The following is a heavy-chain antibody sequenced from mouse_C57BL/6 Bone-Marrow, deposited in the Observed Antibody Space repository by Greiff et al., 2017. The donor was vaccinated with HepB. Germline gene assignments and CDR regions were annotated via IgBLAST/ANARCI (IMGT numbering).Heavy chain of an antibody. CDR3: TRGLWLRWYFDV. CDR1: GFTFSSYA. Sequence: EVKLVESGEGLVKPGGSLKLSCAASGFTFSSYAMSWVRQTPEKRLEWVAYISSGGDYIYYADTVKGRFTISRDNARNTLYLQMSSLKSEDTAMYYCTRGLWLRWYFDVGGTGTTVTVSS. D-gene: IGHD2-2*01. J-gene: IGHJ1*03. V-gene: IGHV5-9-1*02. CDR2: ISSGGDYI.